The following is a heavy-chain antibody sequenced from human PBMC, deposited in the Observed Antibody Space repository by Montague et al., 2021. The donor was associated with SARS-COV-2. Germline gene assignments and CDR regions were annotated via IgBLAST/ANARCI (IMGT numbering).Heavy chain of an antibody. J-gene: IGHJ4*02. Sequence: SETLFLTCTVSGGSINGYYWSWIRQSPGKGLDWIGYIHYTGNTNYNPSLKGRVTISLDTSKSQFSLGLSSVTAADTAVYSCARLRTGSYVFDYWGQGTLVTVSS. D-gene: IGHD1-26*01. CDR3: ARLRTGSYVFDY. CDR1: GGSINGYY. V-gene: IGHV4-59*08. CDR2: IHYTGNT.